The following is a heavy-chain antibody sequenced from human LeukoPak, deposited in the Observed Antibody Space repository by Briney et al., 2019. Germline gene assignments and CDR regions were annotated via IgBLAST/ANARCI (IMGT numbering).Heavy chain of an antibody. V-gene: IGHV4-39*07. CDR1: GVSISSSSYY. CDR2: ISYTGTT. Sequence: PSETLSLTCTVSGVSISSSSYYWGCIRQPPGKGLEWIGTISYTGTTYYNPSLNSRVTISVDSSRNQFSLKLSSVTAADTAVYYCARGRFYYDSSGSHSILFDYWGQGTLVTVSS. D-gene: IGHD3-22*01. J-gene: IGHJ4*02. CDR3: ARGRFYYDSSGSHSILFDY.